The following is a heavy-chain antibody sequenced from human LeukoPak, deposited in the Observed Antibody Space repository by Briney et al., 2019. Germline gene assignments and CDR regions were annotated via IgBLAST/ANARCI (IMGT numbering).Heavy chain of an antibody. CDR2: INPNSGGT. Sequence: ASVKLSCKASGYTFTSYYMHWVRQAPGQGLEWMGWINPNSGGTNYAQKFQGRVTMTRDTSISTAYMELSRLRSDDTAVYYCANVLASDFWSGYWGQGTLVSVSS. CDR3: ANVLASDFWSGY. CDR1: GYTFTSYY. J-gene: IGHJ4*02. D-gene: IGHD3-3*01. V-gene: IGHV1-2*02.